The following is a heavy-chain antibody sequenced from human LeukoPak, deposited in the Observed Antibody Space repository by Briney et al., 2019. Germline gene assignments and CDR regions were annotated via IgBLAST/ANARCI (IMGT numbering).Heavy chain of an antibody. CDR2: ISTHSSSK. D-gene: IGHD1-1*01. CDR1: GFTFSSYT. J-gene: IGHJ4*02. V-gene: IGHV3-48*01. CDR3: ARDLLDPNDY. Sequence: PGGSLRLSCAASGFTFSSYTMNWVRQAPGKGLEWVSYISTHSSSKYYADSVKGRFTISRDNAKNSLYLQMNSLRAEDTAVYYCARDLLDPNDYWGQGTLVTVSS.